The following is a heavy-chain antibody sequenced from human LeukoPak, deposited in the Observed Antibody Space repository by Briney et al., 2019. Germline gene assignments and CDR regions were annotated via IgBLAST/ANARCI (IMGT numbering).Heavy chain of an antibody. V-gene: IGHV4-38-2*02. J-gene: IGHJ4*02. CDR1: SYSITSGHF. CDR3: AREYGSSSFDY. D-gene: IGHD2-15*01. Sequence: SETLSLTCAVSSYSITSGHFWGWIRQPPGKGLEWIASIYHSGNTYYNPSLKSRVTISVDTSKNQFSLKLSSVTAADTALYYCAREYGSSSFDYWGQGTLVTVSS. CDR2: IYHSGNT.